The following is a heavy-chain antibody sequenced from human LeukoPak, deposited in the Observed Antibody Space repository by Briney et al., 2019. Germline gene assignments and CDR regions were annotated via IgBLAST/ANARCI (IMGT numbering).Heavy chain of an antibody. Sequence: GGSLRLSCAASGFTFSSYGMNWVRQAPGKGLEWVSSISSSSSYIYYADSVKGRFTISRDNAKNSLYLQMNSLRAEDTAVYYCASVPIFGVVIIDDYWGQGTLVTVSS. V-gene: IGHV3-21*01. CDR1: GFTFSSYG. CDR2: ISSSSSYI. J-gene: IGHJ4*02. CDR3: ASVPIFGVVIIDDY. D-gene: IGHD3-3*01.